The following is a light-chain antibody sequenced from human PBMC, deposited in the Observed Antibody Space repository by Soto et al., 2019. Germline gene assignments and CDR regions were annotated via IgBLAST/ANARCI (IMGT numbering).Light chain of an antibody. CDR1: QSVSNNY. V-gene: IGKV3-20*01. Sequence: EIVLTQSPGTLSLSPGERATLSCRASQSVSNNYLAWYQQKPGQAPRLLMYGASTRATGSPARFSGSGSGTEFTLTITSLQPEDFAVYYCQQYNYLITFGQGTRLEIK. CDR2: GAS. J-gene: IGKJ5*01. CDR3: QQYNYLIT.